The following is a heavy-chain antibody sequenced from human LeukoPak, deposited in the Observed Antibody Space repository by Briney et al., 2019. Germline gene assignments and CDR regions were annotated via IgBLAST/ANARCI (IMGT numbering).Heavy chain of an antibody. J-gene: IGHJ3*02. CDR3: AKPVPRGEYYYGSGSAFDI. V-gene: IGHV3-23*01. D-gene: IGHD3-10*01. Sequence: GGSLRLSCAASAFTVSSYAMSWVRQAPGKGLEWDSAISGSGGSTYCADSVKGRFTISRDNSKNTLYLQMNSLRAEDTAVYYCAKPVPRGEYYYGSGSAFDIWGQGTMVTVSS. CDR1: AFTVSSYA. CDR2: ISGSGGST.